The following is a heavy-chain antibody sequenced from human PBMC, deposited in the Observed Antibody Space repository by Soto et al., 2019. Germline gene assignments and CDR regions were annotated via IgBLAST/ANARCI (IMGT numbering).Heavy chain of an antibody. CDR2: IRSKANSYAT. J-gene: IGHJ5*02. Sequence: EVQLVESGGGLVQPGGSLKLSCAASGFTFSGSAMHWVRQASGKGLEWVGRIRSKANSYATAYAASVKGRFTISRDDSKNTAYLQMNSLKTEDTAVYYCIQDPDIVLMVYAFDPWGQGTLVTVSS. CDR3: IQDPDIVLMVYAFDP. CDR1: GFTFSGSA. V-gene: IGHV3-73*01. D-gene: IGHD2-8*01.